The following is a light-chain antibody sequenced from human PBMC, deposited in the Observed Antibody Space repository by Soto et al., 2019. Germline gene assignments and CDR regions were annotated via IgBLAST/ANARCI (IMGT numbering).Light chain of an antibody. V-gene: IGLV1-44*01. J-gene: IGLJ2*01. CDR1: SSNIGSNT. CDR3: AAWDDSLNGDVV. Sequence: QSVLTQPPSASGTPGQRVTISCSGSSSNIGSNTVNWYQQLPGTAPKLLIYSNNQPPSGVPDRFSGSKSGTSASLAISGLQSEDEADYYCAAWDDSLNGDVVFGGGTKLTVL. CDR2: SNN.